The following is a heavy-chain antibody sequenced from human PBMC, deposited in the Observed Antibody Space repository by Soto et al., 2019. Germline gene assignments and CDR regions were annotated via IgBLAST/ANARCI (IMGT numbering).Heavy chain of an antibody. J-gene: IGHJ4*02. Sequence: QVQLVQSGAEVKKPGASVKVSCKASGYTFTSYGISWVRQAPGQGLEWMGWISAYNGNTNYAQKLQGRVTMTTDTSTSTAYMELRSLRSDDTAVYYCAGDEDYDFWSGYQFDYWGQGTLVTVSS. CDR2: ISAYNGNT. CDR1: GYTFTSYG. D-gene: IGHD3-3*01. CDR3: AGDEDYDFWSGYQFDY. V-gene: IGHV1-18*01.